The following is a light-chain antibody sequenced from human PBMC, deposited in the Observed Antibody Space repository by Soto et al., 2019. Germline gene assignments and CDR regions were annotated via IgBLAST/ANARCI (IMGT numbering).Light chain of an antibody. Sequence: EIVLTQSPGTLSFSPGERATLSCRASQSVSSSYLAWYQQKPGQAPRLLIHGASSRATGIPDRFSGSGSGTDFTLTISRLEPEDFAVYYCQQYGSSPRTFGGGTKVDIK. J-gene: IGKJ4*01. CDR2: GAS. CDR1: QSVSSSY. V-gene: IGKV3-20*01. CDR3: QQYGSSPRT.